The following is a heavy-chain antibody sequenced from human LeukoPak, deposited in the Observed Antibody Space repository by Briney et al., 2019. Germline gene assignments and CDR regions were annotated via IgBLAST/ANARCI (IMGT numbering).Heavy chain of an antibody. V-gene: IGHV4-30-2*01. CDR1: GGSISSGGYY. J-gene: IGHJ4*02. CDR3: ARTADNYDILTGYLNEPQLHDY. CDR2: IYHSGST. Sequence: SETLSLTCTVSGGSISSGGYYWSWIRQPPGKGLEWIGYIYHSGSTYYNPSLKSRVTISVDRSKNQFSLKLSSVTAADTAVYYCARTADNYDILTGYLNEPQLHDYWGQGTLVTVSS. D-gene: IGHD3-9*01.